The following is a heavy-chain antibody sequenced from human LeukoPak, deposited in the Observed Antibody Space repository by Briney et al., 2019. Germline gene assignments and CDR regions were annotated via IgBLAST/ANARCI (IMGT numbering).Heavy chain of an antibody. Sequence: PGGSLRLSCAASRFTFCSYAKHWVRQAPGKGLEWVAVISYDGSNKYYADSVKGRFTISRDNSKNTLYLQMNSLRAEDTAVYYCARDAVVLSPDYYYYMDVWGKGTTVTVSS. V-gene: IGHV3-30*04. J-gene: IGHJ6*03. CDR3: ARDAVVLSPDYYYYMDV. CDR1: RFTFCSYA. CDR2: ISYDGSNK. D-gene: IGHD2-8*02.